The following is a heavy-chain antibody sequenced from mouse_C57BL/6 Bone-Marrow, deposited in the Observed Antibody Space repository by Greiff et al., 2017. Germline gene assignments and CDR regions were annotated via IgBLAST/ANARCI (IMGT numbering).Heavy chain of an antibody. J-gene: IGHJ1*03. Sequence: VKLQESGAGLVRPGTSVKMSCKASGYTFTNYWIGWAKQRPGHGLEWIGDIYPGGGYTNYNEKFKGKVTLTADKSSSTAYMQFSSLTSEDTAIYNCARGPDYYGGYFDVWGTGTTVTVSS. CDR2: IYPGGGYT. V-gene: IGHV1-63*01. D-gene: IGHD1-2*01. CDR1: GYTFTNYW. CDR3: ARGPDYYGGYFDV.